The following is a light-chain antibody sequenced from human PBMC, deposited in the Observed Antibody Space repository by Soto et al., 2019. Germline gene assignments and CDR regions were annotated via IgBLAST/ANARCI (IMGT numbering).Light chain of an antibody. CDR2: AAS. CDR3: QQSYSTPIT. V-gene: IGKV1-39*01. J-gene: IGKJ5*01. CDR1: QSISSY. Sequence: DIQMTQSPSSLSASVGDRVTITCRASQSISSYLNWYQQNPGKAPKVLIYAASSLQSGVPSRFSGSGSGTDFTLTISSLKPEDFETYYCQQSYSTPITFGQGTRLEIK.